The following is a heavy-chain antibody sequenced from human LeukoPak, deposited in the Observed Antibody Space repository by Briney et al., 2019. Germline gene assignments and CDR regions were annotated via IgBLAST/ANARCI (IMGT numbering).Heavy chain of an antibody. CDR3: ARHEYYDFWSGYSPDSYFDY. D-gene: IGHD3-3*01. V-gene: IGHV4-59*08. CDR2: IHYSGSS. CDR1: GDSISNFY. Sequence: PSETLSLTCTVSGDSISNFYWNWIRQSPGKGLEWIGNIHYSGSSVYNPSLKSRGTISIDTSRKQFFLKLSSVTAADTAVYYCARHEYYDFWSGYSPDSYFDYWGQGTLVTVSS. J-gene: IGHJ4*02.